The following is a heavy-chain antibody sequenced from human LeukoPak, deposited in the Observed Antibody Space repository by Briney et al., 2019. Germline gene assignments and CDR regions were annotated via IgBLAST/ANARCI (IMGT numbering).Heavy chain of an antibody. J-gene: IGHJ6*02. CDR2: ISAYNGNT. V-gene: IGHV1-18*01. CDR3: ARKQRAARPAYYYGMDV. Sequence: ASVKVSCKASGYTFTSYGISWVRQAPGQGLEWMGWISAYNGNTNYAQKLQGRVTMTTDTSTSTAYTELRSLRSDDTAVYYCARKQRAARPAYYYGMDVWGQGTTVTVSS. CDR1: GYTFTSYG. D-gene: IGHD6-6*01.